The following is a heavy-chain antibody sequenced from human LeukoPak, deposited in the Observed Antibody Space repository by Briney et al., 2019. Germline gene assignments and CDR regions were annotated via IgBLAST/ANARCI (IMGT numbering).Heavy chain of an antibody. J-gene: IGHJ4*02. V-gene: IGHV3-33*01. CDR2: IWYDGSNK. D-gene: IGHD3-22*01. CDR3: ARVPYYYDSSGYYSFDY. Sequence: GGSLRLSCAASGFTFSSYGMHWVRQAPGKGLEWVAVIWYDGSNKYCADSVKGRFTISRDNSKNTLYLQMNSLRAEDTAVYYCARVPYYYDSSGYYSFDYWGQGTLVTVSS. CDR1: GFTFSSYG.